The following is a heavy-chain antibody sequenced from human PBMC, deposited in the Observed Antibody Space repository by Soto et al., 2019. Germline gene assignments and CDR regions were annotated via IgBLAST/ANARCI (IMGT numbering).Heavy chain of an antibody. V-gene: IGHV4-31*03. CDR1: GGSIGSGAYY. CDR3: ARDPTSVTKGAFDI. Sequence: QVQLQVSGPGLVKPSQTLSLTCSVSGGSIGSGAYYWSRIRQHPGEGLEWIGYIAYSGSTYYNPSLKSRVSISVDTSKNQLSLRLSSVTPADTAVYYCARDPTSVTKGAFDIWGQGTMVTVSS. J-gene: IGHJ3*02. CDR2: IAYSGST. D-gene: IGHD4-17*01.